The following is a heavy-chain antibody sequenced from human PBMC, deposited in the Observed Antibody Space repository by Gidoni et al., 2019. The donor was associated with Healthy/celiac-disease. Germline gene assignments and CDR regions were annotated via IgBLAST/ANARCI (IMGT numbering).Heavy chain of an antibody. CDR1: GYSISSGYY. CDR3: AREGNSYYDFWSGYYKAPYFDY. V-gene: IGHV4-38-2*02. J-gene: IGHJ4*02. D-gene: IGHD3-3*01. Sequence: QVQLQESGPGLVKPSETLSLTCAVSGYSISSGYYSAWIRQPPGKGLEWIGSIYHSGSTYYNPSLKSRVTISVDTSKNQFSLKLSSVTAADTAVYYCAREGNSYYDFWSGYYKAPYFDYWGQGTLVTVSS. CDR2: IYHSGST.